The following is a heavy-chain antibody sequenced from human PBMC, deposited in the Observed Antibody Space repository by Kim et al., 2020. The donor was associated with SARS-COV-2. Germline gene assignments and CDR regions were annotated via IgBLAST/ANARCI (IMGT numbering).Heavy chain of an antibody. CDR1: GGSFSGYY. V-gene: IGHV4-34*01. CDR2: INHSGST. Sequence: SETLSLTCAVYGGSFSGYYWSWIRQPPGKGLEWIGEINHSGSTNYNPSLKSRVTISVDTSKNQFSLKLSSVTAADTAVYYCARGNSHGELSSFDIWGQGTMVTVSS. D-gene: IGHD1-7*01. CDR3: ARGNSHGELSSFDI. J-gene: IGHJ3*02.